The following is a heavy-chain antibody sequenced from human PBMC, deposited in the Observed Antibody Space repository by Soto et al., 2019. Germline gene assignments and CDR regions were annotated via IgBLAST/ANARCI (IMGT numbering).Heavy chain of an antibody. Sequence: SETLSLTCTVSGGSVSRGGYYWSWIRQYPGKGLECIGYIYYSGSTNYNPSLRSRVAISLDTSKNQFSLKLTSVTAADTAVYYCATNGGYYDASGPKYFQYWGQGTVVTVSS. D-gene: IGHD3-22*01. J-gene: IGHJ1*01. CDR3: ATNGGYYDASGPKYFQY. CDR2: IYYSGST. CDR1: GGSVSRGGYY. V-gene: IGHV4-31*03.